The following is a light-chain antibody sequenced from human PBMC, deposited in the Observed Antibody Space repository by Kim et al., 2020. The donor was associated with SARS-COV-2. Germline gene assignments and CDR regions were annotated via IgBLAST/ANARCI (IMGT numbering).Light chain of an antibody. Sequence: SPGHAITFPCPETSTDIRSYNVFSWYQQHPGQAPKFMLYEVSKRPSGVSTRFSGSKAGHTASLTISGLQAEDEADYYCCSYSGFMVFGGGTQLAVL. CDR2: EVS. CDR1: STDIRSYNV. CDR3: CSYSGFMV. V-gene: IGLV2-23*02. J-gene: IGLJ2*01.